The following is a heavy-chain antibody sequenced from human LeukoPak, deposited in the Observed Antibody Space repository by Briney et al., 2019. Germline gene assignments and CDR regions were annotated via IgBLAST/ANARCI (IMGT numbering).Heavy chain of an antibody. D-gene: IGHD3-10*01. CDR1: GGSISSYY. J-gene: IGHJ4*02. CDR3: ARWPTPYYYGSGSGNY. CDR2: IYYSGST. Sequence: SETLSLTCTVSGGSISSYYWSWIRQPPGKGLEWIGYIYYSGSTNYNPSLKSRVTISVDTSKNQFSLKLSSVTAADTAVYYCARWPTPYYYGSGSGNYWGQGTLVSASS. V-gene: IGHV4-59*01.